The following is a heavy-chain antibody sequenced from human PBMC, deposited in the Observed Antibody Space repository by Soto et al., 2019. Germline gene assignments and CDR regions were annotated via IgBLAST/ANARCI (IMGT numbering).Heavy chain of an antibody. Sequence: PVGSLRLSCAASGFTFSTYAMTWVRQAPGKGLEWVSSISDSGGRTHYADSVKGRFTISRDNSKNTLYLQMNSLRVDDTAVYYCAKDLGYCSSSTCQPPYGMDVWGQGTTVTVSS. J-gene: IGHJ6*02. CDR2: ISDSGGRT. D-gene: IGHD2-2*03. CDR3: AKDLGYCSSSTCQPPYGMDV. CDR1: GFTFSTYA. V-gene: IGHV3-23*01.